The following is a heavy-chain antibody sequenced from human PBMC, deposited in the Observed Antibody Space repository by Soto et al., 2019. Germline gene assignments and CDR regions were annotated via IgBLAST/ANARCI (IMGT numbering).Heavy chain of an antibody. D-gene: IGHD3-16*01. CDR3: AHVTITYGGTVGDEAFDV. Sequence: QITLKESGPTEVKPTETLALTCTFSGFSLATTGVGVGWVRQPPGGALEWIAVVYWDDDTRYNPSLETRLTLTKDTPKNQVALTMTDMDFVDTATSCAHVTITYGGTVGDEAFDVWGQGAVVTVSS. J-gene: IGHJ3*01. CDR1: GFSLATTGVG. V-gene: IGHV2-5*02. CDR2: VYWDDDT.